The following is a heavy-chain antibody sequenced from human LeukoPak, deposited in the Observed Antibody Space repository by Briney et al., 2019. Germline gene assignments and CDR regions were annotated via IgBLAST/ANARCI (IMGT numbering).Heavy chain of an antibody. CDR1: GGSISDYY. Sequence: PSETLSLTCTVSGGSISDYYWNWIRQPPGKGPEWIGYIYYSGSTTYNPSLKSRVTMSVDTAKNQFSLKLRSVIAADTAVYFCARGDFCSKSNCYLRPMDVWGKGTTVTVSS. CDR2: IYYSGST. CDR3: ARGDFCSKSNCYLRPMDV. J-gene: IGHJ6*03. D-gene: IGHD3-3*01. V-gene: IGHV4-59*01.